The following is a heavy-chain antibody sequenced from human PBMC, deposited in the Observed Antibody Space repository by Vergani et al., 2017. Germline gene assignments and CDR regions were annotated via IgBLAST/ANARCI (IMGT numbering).Heavy chain of an antibody. D-gene: IGHD2-15*01. J-gene: IGHJ4*02. CDR2: ISSSSSTI. V-gene: IGHV3-48*01. Sequence: EVQLVESGGGLVQPGGSLRLSCAASGFTFSSYSMNWVRQAPGKGLEWVSYISSSSSTIYYADSVKGRFTISGDNAKNSLYLQMNSLRAEDTAVYYCAIINNVVAALFDYWGQGTLVTVSS. CDR1: GFTFSSYS. CDR3: AIINNVVAALFDY.